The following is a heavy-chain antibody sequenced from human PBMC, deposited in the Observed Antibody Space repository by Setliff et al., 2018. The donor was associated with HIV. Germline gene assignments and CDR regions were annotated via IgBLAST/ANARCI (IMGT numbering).Heavy chain of an antibody. CDR2: VYYRGRT. D-gene: IGHD3-3*01. V-gene: IGHV4-39*01. Sequence: SETLSLTCTVSGGSMSSSGPGYYWGWVRQTPGGGLEWIGCVYYRGRTYCNPSLKSRVTISVDTSKNQLSLRLTSMAAADTAMYYCARSQPDTIFGVVTFDCWGQGKMVTVSS. CDR3: ARSQPDTIFGVVTFDC. CDR1: GGSMSSSGPGYY. J-gene: IGHJ4*02.